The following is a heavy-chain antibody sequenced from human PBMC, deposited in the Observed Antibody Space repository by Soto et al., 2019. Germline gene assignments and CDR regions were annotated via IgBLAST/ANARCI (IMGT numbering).Heavy chain of an antibody. CDR1: GYNFTNYL. CDR2: IYPGDSDT. V-gene: IGHV5-51*01. CDR3: ARPGLYYDFCSGYREDYFDY. J-gene: IGHJ4*02. Sequence: PVESPKISCKCSGYNFTNYLIVLVRPLPGKGLEWMGIIYPGDSDTRYSPSFQGQVTISADKSISTAYLQWSSLKASDTAMYYCARPGLYYDFCSGYREDYFDYWGQGTLVTVSS. D-gene: IGHD3-3*01.